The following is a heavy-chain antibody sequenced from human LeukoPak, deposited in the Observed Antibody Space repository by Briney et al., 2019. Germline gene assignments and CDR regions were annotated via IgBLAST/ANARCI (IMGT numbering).Heavy chain of an antibody. Sequence: PSETLSLTCTVSGGSISSYYWSWIRQPPGKGLEWIGYIYYSGSTNYNPSLKSRVTISVDTSKNQFSLKLSSVTAADTAVYYCARDKGMGSSPPFYYYYGMDVWGQGTTVTVSS. V-gene: IGHV4-59*01. CDR3: ARDKGMGSSPPFYYYYGMDV. CDR2: IYYSGST. J-gene: IGHJ6*02. D-gene: IGHD6-13*01. CDR1: GGSISSYY.